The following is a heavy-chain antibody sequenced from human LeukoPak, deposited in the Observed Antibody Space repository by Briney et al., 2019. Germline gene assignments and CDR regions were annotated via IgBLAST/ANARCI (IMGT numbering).Heavy chain of an antibody. Sequence: EALKICCKGSGYSFTSCWNGLVRQMPGKGLGWVGVVYPGASDTRYSPSLQGQVNISADKSISTAYLQWSSLKASDTAMYYCARTVFFNSYYYYGMDVWGQGTTVTVSS. CDR2: VYPGASDT. D-gene: IGHD4-23*01. V-gene: IGHV5-51*01. CDR3: ARTVFFNSYYYYGMDV. CDR1: GYSFTSCW. J-gene: IGHJ6*02.